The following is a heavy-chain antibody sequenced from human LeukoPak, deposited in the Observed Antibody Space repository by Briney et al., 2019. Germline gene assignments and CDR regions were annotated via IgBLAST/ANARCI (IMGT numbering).Heavy chain of an antibody. V-gene: IGHV3-48*01. J-gene: IGHJ3*02. CDR1: GFTFSSYS. Sequence: PGGSLRLSCAASGFTFSSYSMNWVRQAPGKGLEWVSCISSSSSTIYYADSVKGRFTISRDNAKNSLYLQMNSLRAEDTAVYYCARAAAEHDAFDIWGQGTMVTVSS. D-gene: IGHD6-13*01. CDR3: ARAAAEHDAFDI. CDR2: ISSSSSTI.